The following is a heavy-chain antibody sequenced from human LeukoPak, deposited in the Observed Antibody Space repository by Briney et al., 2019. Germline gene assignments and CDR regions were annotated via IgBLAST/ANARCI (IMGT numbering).Heavy chain of an antibody. CDR2: TYTSGSI. CDR3: VRGGYYYGPSD. CDR1: GGSISSYY. V-gene: IGHV4-4*07. J-gene: IGHJ4*02. Sequence: SETLSLTCTASGGSISSYYWSWIRQPAGKGLEWIGRTYTSGSINYNPSLKSRVTMSADTSKNQFSLKLSSVTAADTAVYYCVRGGYYYGPSDWGQGTLVTVSS. D-gene: IGHD3-10*01.